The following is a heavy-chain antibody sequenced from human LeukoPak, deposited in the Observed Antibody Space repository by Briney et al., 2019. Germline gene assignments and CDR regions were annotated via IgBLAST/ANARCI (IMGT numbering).Heavy chain of an antibody. J-gene: IGHJ6*03. CDR3: AKDRGHCVDGVCHNYYYMDV. CDR2: VSGSAGRT. Sequence: GGSLRLSCAASGFTFSSFAMTWVRQAPGKGLEWVSTVSGSAGRTDYADSVKGRFTISRDNLKNTLYLQMNGLRAEDTAVYYCAKDRGHCVDGVCHNYYYMDVWGRGTTVTVSS. D-gene: IGHD2-8*02. V-gene: IGHV3-23*01. CDR1: GFTFSSFA.